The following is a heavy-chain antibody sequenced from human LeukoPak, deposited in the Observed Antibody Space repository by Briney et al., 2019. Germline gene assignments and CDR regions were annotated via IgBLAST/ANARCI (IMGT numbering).Heavy chain of an antibody. J-gene: IGHJ4*02. V-gene: IGHV3-30*04. CDR2: ISYDGSNK. CDR3: ARDWNYYGSGSYYNLYFDY. Sequence: PGRSLRLSCAASGFTFSSYAMHWVRQAPGKGLEWAAVISYDGSNKYYADSVKGRFTISRDNSKNTLYLQMNSLRAEDTAVYYCARDWNYYGSGSYYNLYFDYWGQGTLVAVSS. D-gene: IGHD3-10*01. CDR1: GFTFSSYA.